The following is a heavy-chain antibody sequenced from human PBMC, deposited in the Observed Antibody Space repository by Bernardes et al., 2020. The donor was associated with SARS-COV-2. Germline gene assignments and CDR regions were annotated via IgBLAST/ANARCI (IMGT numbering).Heavy chain of an antibody. CDR3: VGELLPRYGMDV. Sequence: GGSLRLSCAASGFTFSSYGTHWVRQVPGKGLEWVAVISYDGSNKYYADSVKGRFTISRDNSKNTLYLQMNSLRAEDTAVYYCVGELLPRYGMDVWGQGTTVTVSS. V-gene: IGHV3-30*03. J-gene: IGHJ6*02. CDR2: ISYDGSNK. CDR1: GFTFSSYG. D-gene: IGHD3-10*01.